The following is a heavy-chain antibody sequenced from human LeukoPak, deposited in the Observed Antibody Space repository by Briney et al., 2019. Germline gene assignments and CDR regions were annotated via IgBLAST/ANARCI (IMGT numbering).Heavy chain of an antibody. D-gene: IGHD2-15*01. CDR2: ISTSSGTI. CDR3: ARVDSSGGSCYSALTL. V-gene: IGHV3-48*02. CDR1: GFSFSSYG. Sequence: GGSLRLSCAASGFSFSSYGMNWVRQAPGKGLEWISYISTSSGTIYYADSVEGRFTISRDSARNSLFLQMNSLRDDDTAVYYCARVDSSGGSCYSALTLWGQGTLVTVSS. J-gene: IGHJ4*02.